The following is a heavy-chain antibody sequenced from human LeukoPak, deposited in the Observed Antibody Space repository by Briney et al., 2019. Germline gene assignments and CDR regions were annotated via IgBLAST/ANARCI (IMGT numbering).Heavy chain of an antibody. Sequence: GGSLRLSCAVSGITLSNYGMSWVRQAPGKGLEWVAGISDSGGRTNYADSVKGRFTISRDNPKNTLYLQMNSLRAEDTAVYYCAKDAGVPSGSGQLYNWLDPWGQGTLVTVSS. CDR2: ISDSGGRT. CDR3: AKDAGVPSGSGQLYNWLDP. J-gene: IGHJ5*02. V-gene: IGHV3-23*01. D-gene: IGHD3-10*01. CDR1: GITLSNYG.